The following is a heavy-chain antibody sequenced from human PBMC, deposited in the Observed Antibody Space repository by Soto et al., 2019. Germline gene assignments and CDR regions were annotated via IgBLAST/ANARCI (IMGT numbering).Heavy chain of an antibody. CDR1: GGSIISYY. J-gene: IGHJ5*02. D-gene: IGHD3-3*01. CDR3: ARLPTIFGVDSPGWFDP. Sequence: SETLSLTCTVSGGSIISYYCSCVRHPPLKGLEWIVYIYYSGSTNYNPSLKSRVTISVDTSKNQFSLKLSSVTAADTAVYYCARLPTIFGVDSPGWFDPWGQGTLVTVSS. CDR2: IYYSGST. V-gene: IGHV4-59*01.